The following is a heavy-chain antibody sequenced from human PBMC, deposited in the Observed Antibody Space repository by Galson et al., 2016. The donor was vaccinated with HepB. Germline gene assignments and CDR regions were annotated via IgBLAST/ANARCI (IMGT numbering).Heavy chain of an antibody. Sequence: SLRLSCAASGFTFSSYAIHWVRQAPGKGLEWVGLISYDGSNKYYADSVKGRFTISRENSKNTLYLQMNSLRVEDTAVYYCAKEEGSILRFLEWLSRLDPWGQGTLVTVSS. CDR1: GFTFSSYA. CDR2: ISYDGSNK. J-gene: IGHJ5*02. CDR3: AKEEGSILRFLEWLSRLDP. V-gene: IGHV3-30-3*01. D-gene: IGHD3-3*01.